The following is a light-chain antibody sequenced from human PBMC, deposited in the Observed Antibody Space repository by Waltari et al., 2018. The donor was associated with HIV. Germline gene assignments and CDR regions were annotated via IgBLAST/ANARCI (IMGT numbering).Light chain of an antibody. Sequence: QSVLTQPPSASGTPGQRVTISCSGSSSNIGSNTINWYQQLPGTAPKLLIYSNNPRPSGVPDRFSGSKSGTSASLAISGLQSEDEADYYCAAWDDSLKGYVFGTGTTVTVL. CDR1: SSNIGSNT. CDR2: SNN. J-gene: IGLJ1*01. V-gene: IGLV1-44*01. CDR3: AAWDDSLKGYV.